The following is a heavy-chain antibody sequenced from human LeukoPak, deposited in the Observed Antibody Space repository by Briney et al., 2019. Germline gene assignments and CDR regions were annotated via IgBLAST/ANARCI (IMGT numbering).Heavy chain of an antibody. CDR2: IIPIFGTA. J-gene: IGHJ3*02. CDR1: GGTFSSYA. D-gene: IGHD3-22*01. CDR3: ARVTYYDSSGYAGHDAFDI. V-gene: IGHV1-69*05. Sequence: SVKVSCKASGGTFSSYAISWVRQAPGQGLEWMGGIIPIFGTANYAQKFQGRVTITTDESTSTAYMELSSLRSEDTAVYYCARVTYYDSSGYAGHDAFDIWGQGTMVTVSS.